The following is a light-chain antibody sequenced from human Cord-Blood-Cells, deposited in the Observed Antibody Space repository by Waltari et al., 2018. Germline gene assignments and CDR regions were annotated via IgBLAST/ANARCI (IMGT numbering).Light chain of an antibody. V-gene: IGKV3-20*01. J-gene: IGKJ4*01. Sequence: EIVLTQSPGTLSLSPGERATLSCRASQSVSSSYLAWYQQKPGQAPWLLIYGASSRATGIPDRFSGSGSGTDFTLTISRLEPEDFAVYYGQQYGSSPLTFGGGTKVEIK. CDR2: GAS. CDR3: QQYGSSPLT. CDR1: QSVSSSY.